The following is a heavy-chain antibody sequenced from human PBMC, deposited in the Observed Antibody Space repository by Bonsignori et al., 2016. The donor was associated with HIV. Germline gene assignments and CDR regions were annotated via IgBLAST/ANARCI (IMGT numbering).Heavy chain of an antibody. J-gene: IGHJ5*02. CDR3: ARDGVPVRSSGSYPNWFDP. V-gene: IGHV1-69*01. D-gene: IGHD1-26*01. Sequence: QVQLVQSGAEVKKPGSSVKVSCKVSGGTFTSYAISWVRQAPGQGLEWMGVTIPLFGTSNYAQRFQDRVTIVADESTRTAYMELISLTSEDTAIYYCARDGVPVRSSGSYPNWFDPWGPGTLVIVS. CDR1: GGTFTSYA. CDR2: TIPLFGTS.